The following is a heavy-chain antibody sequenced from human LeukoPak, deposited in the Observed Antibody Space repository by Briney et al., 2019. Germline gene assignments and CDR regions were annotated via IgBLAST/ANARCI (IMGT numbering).Heavy chain of an antibody. CDR2: IYYRGST. CDR3: ERQMGFPWYFPL. Sequence: SETLSLTCTVSRGSISSRTHYWGGIRQPPGKGLEWIGNIYYRGSTYYNPSLKSRVTISVDPSKNQFSLKLSSVTAADTAVFYCERQMGFPWYFPLWGRGTLVTVSS. D-gene: IGHD5-24*01. V-gene: IGHV4-39*01. CDR1: RGSISSRTHY. J-gene: IGHJ2*01.